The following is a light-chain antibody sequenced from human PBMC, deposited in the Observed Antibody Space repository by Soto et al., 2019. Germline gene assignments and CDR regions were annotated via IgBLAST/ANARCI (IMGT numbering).Light chain of an antibody. CDR1: QSVSSY. CDR2: GAS. V-gene: IGKV3-20*01. CDR3: QQYDSSPRT. J-gene: IGKJ1*01. Sequence: NVLTQSPATLSLSPWERPTLSCRASQSVSSYLAWYQQKPGQAPRLLIYGASTRATGIPDRFRGSGSGTDFTLTITRLEPEDFAVYFCQQYDSSPRTFGQGTKVDIK.